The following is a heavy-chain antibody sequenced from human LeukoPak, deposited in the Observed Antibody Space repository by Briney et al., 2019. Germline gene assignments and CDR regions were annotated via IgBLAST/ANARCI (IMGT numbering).Heavy chain of an antibody. J-gene: IGHJ4*02. CDR3: ARDTGIAVAGTRDFDY. CDR2: ISGYNGKT. D-gene: IGHD6-13*01. V-gene: IGHV1-18*01. Sequence: ASVKVSCKASGYTFTNYGISWVRQAPGQGLEWMGWISGYNGKTNYAQKLQGRVTMTTDTSTSTAYMELRSLRSDDTAVYYCARDTGIAVAGTRDFDYWGQGTLVTVSS. CDR1: GYTFTNYG.